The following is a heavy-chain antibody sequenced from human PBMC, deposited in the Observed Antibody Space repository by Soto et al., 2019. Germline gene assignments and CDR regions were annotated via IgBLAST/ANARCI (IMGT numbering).Heavy chain of an antibody. CDR2: IYYSGST. CDR3: ARVRVRGEYYFDY. D-gene: IGHD3-10*01. CDR1: GGSISSYY. V-gene: IGHV4-59*01. Sequence: SETLSLTCTVSGGSISSYYWSWIRQPPGKGLEWIGYIYYSGSTNYNPSLKSRVTISVDTSKNQFSLKLSSVTAADTAVYYCARVRVRGEYYFDYWGQGTLVTVSS. J-gene: IGHJ4*02.